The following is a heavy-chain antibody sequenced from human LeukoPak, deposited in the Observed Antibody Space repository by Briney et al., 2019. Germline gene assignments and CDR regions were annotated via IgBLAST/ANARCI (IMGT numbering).Heavy chain of an antibody. D-gene: IGHD3-10*01. CDR2: IYYSGST. CDR1: GGSISSSSYY. CDR3: ARAAKFYFGSETYYYFDY. J-gene: IGHJ4*02. Sequence: SETLSLTCTVSGGSISSSSYYWGWIRQPPGKGLEWLGNIYYSGSTYYNPSLKSRVTISVDTSKNQFSLKLSSVTAADTAVYFCARAAKFYFGSETYYYFDYWGQGSLVTVSS. V-gene: IGHV4-39*07.